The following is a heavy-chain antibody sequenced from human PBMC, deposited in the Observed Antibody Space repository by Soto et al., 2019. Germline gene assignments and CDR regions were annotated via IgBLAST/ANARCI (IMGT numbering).Heavy chain of an antibody. CDR3: ARNHPPNDYDFWSGPPLVDY. D-gene: IGHD3-3*01. Sequence: PGGSLRLSCAASGFTFDDYGMSWVRQAPGKGLEWVSGINWNGGSTGYADSVKGRFTISRDNAKNSLYLQMNSLRAEDTALYHCARNHPPNDYDFWSGPPLVDYWGREPWSPSPQ. V-gene: IGHV3-20*01. CDR1: GFTFDDYG. CDR2: INWNGGST. J-gene: IGHJ4*02.